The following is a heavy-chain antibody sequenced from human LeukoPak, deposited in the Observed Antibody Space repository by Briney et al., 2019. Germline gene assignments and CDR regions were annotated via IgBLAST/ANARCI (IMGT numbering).Heavy chain of an antibody. D-gene: IGHD3-10*01. CDR3: AKDGRVRGVSHDY. CDR1: GFTFSSYA. J-gene: IGHJ4*02. Sequence: GGSLRLSCAASGFTFSSYAMSWVRQAPGKGLEWVSAISGSGGSTYYADSVKARFTISRDNSKNTLYLQMNSLRAEDTAVYYCAKDGRVRGVSHDYWGQGTLVTVSS. CDR2: ISGSGGST. V-gene: IGHV3-23*01.